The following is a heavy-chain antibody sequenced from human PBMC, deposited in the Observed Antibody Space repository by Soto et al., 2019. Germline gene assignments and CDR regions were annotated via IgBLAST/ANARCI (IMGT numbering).Heavy chain of an antibody. CDR2: IWYDGSNK. CDR3: ARPNGPDKRHSYFDY. J-gene: IGHJ4*02. CDR1: GFTFSSYG. Sequence: GGSLRLSCAASGFTFSSYGMHWVRQAPGKGLEWVAVIWYDGSNKYYADSVKGRFTISRDNSKNTLYLQMNSLRAEDTAVYYCARPNGPDKRHSYFDYWGQGTLVTVSS. D-gene: IGHD1-1*01. V-gene: IGHV3-33*01.